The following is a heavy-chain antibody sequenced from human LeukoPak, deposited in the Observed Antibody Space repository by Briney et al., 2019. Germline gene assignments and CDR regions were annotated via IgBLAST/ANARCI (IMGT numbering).Heavy chain of an antibody. D-gene: IGHD4-17*01. Sequence: GRSLRLSCAASGFTFSNYAMSWVRQAPGKGLEWVSALSGSGGGTYYADSVKGRFTISRDNSKNTLYLQMNSLRAEDTAVYYCAKDLDYGDYIFDYWGQGTLVTVSS. CDR3: AKDLDYGDYIFDY. CDR1: GFTFSNYA. CDR2: LSGSGGGT. V-gene: IGHV3-23*01. J-gene: IGHJ4*02.